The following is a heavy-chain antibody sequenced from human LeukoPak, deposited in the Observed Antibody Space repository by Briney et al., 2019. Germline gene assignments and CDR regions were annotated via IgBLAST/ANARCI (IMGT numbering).Heavy chain of an antibody. CDR2: INQSGGT. CDR1: SGSFSGYY. Sequence: SETLSLTCAVYSGSFSGYYWSWIRQSPGKGLEWIGEINQSGGTNYKPSLKSRVTISGDTSKNQFSLKVRSVTAADKAVYYCARHVPKYNSGKYYGFFEYWSQGTLVTVSS. J-gene: IGHJ4*02. V-gene: IGHV4-34*01. CDR3: ARHVPKYNSGKYYGFFEY. D-gene: IGHD1-26*01.